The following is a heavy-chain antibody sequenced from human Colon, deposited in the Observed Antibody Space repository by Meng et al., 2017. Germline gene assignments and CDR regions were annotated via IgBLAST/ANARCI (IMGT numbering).Heavy chain of an antibody. D-gene: IGHD3-10*01. CDR2: IYYSGST. Sequence: QLQLEGSGPGPVKPSATLSLTCPVSGGSISSSSYYWGWIRQPPGKGLEWIGSIYYSGSTYYNPSLKSRVTISVDTSKNQFSLKLSSVTAADTAVYYCAGWFGELLSGNWFDPWGQGTLVTVSS. CDR1: GGSISSSSYY. V-gene: IGHV4-39*07. CDR3: AGWFGELLSGNWFDP. J-gene: IGHJ5*02.